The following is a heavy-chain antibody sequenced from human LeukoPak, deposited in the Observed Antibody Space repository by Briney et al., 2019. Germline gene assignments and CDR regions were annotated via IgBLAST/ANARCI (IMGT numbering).Heavy chain of an antibody. J-gene: IGHJ5*02. CDR2: ISLDGNNK. CDR3: ARAGSPTQNSFDP. V-gene: IGHV3-30*03. D-gene: IGHD6-19*01. CDR1: GFSFSTYR. Sequence: GGSLRLSCAASGFSFSTYRMHWVRQAPGKGLGWVAVISLDGNNKLYADSVKGRFTISRDDSKSTLYLQMNSLRPEDTAVYYCARAGSPTQNSFDPWGQGTLVAVSS.